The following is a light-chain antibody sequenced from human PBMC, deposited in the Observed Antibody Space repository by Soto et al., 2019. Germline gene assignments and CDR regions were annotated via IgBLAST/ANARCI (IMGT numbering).Light chain of an antibody. J-gene: IGKJ2*01. CDR1: HAVSVS. V-gene: IGKV3-11*01. Sequence: EIVLTQSPDTLSLSPGEGATLSCRASHAVSVSLVWYRQRPGQSPRLLIHDASNRATGISARFSGSGSGTDFALTIGSLEPEEAALYYCQQRASCPYTSGQGTKVEIK. CDR3: QQRASCPYT. CDR2: DAS.